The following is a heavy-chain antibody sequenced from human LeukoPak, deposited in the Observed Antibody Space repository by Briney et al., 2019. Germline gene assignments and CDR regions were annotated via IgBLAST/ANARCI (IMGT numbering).Heavy chain of an antibody. J-gene: IGHJ4*02. D-gene: IGHD2/OR15-2a*01. CDR1: GFPLSNFW. V-gene: IGHV3-74*01. Sequence: TGGSLRLSCTASGFPLSNFWMHWVRQGPGKGLVWVSRIISGGTTTSYADSVKGRFTISRDNAKNTLYLQMNSLRAEDTAVYYCTRDWRNMAFDYWGQGTLVTVSS. CDR2: IISGGTTT. CDR3: TRDWRNMAFDY.